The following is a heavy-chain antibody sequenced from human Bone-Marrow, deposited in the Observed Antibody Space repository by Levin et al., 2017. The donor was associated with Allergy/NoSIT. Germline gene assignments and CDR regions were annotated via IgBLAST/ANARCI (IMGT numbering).Heavy chain of an antibody. D-gene: IGHD5-18*01. CDR2: IIGSGGSA. J-gene: IGHJ5*01. Sequence: PGGSLRLSCVASGFTFSDSAMNWVRQAPGKGLDWVSGIIGSGGSAYYADSAKDRFTISRDNSKNTLYLQMNSLRVEDTAVYFCAKVTFTKYINGWFESWGQGTPVTVSS. CDR3: AKVTFTKYINGWFES. CDR1: GFTFSDSA. V-gene: IGHV3-23*01.